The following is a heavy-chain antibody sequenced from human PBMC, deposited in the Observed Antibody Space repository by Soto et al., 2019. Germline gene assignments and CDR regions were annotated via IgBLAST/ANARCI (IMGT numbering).Heavy chain of an antibody. CDR2: ISSSSSYI. J-gene: IGHJ4*02. CDR3: AKQIPAAGSDY. Sequence: GGSLRLSCAASGFTFSSYSMNWVRQAPGKGLEWVSSISSSSSYIYYADSVKGRFTISRDNSKNTLYLQMNSLRAEDTAVYYCAKQIPAAGSDYWSQGTLVTVSS. CDR1: GFTFSSYS. D-gene: IGHD6-13*01. V-gene: IGHV3-21*04.